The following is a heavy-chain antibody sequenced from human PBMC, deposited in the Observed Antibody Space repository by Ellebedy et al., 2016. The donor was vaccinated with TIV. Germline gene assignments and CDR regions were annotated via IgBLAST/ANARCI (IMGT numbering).Heavy chain of an antibody. Sequence: GESLKISXAASGFTFSDYYMSWIRQAPGKGLEWVSYISSSGSTIYYADSVKGRFTISRDNAKNSLYLQMNSLRAEDTAVYYCARGQRGNYDILTGYYGWFDPWGQGTLVTVSS. V-gene: IGHV3-11*01. D-gene: IGHD3-9*01. CDR1: GFTFSDYY. CDR2: ISSSGSTI. CDR3: ARGQRGNYDILTGYYGWFDP. J-gene: IGHJ5*02.